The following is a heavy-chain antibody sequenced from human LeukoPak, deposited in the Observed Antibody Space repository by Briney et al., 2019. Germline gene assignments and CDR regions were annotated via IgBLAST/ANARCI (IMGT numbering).Heavy chain of an antibody. CDR1: GYTFTSYD. D-gene: IGHD2-2*02. J-gene: IGHJ5*02. CDR2: MNPNSGNT. V-gene: IGHV1-8*03. CDR3: ARSYQLLYHWFDP. Sequence: ASVKVSCKASGYTFTSYDINWVRQATGQGLEWMGWMNPNSGNTGCAQKFQGRVTITRNTSISTAYMELSSLRSEDTAVYYCARSYQLLYHWFDPWGQGTLVTVSS.